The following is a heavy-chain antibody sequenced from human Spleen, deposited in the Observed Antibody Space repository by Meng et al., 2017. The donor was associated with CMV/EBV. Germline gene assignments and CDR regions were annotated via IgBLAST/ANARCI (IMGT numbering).Heavy chain of an antibody. J-gene: IGHJ4*02. CDR3: ARADSSSWRSFDY. V-gene: IGHV4-34*01. CDR2: INHSGST. D-gene: IGHD6-13*01. Sequence: CAVYGGYFSGYYWSWIRQPPGKGLEWIGEINHSGSTNYNPSLKSRVTISVDTSKNQFSLKLSSVTAADTAVYYCARADSSSWRSFDYWGQGTLVTVSS. CDR1: GGYFSGYY.